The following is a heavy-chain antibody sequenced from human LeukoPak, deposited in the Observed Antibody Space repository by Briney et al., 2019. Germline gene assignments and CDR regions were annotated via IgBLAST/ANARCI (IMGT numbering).Heavy chain of an antibody. Sequence: PGGSLRLSCATSGFTFSNYEMNWLRQAPGKGLEGISYLTTSGSTKYYADSVKGRFTISRDNAKNTLYLQMNSLRAEDTAVYYCARDNAVTLDYWGQGTLVTVSS. CDR3: ARDNAVTLDY. CDR2: LTTSGSTK. D-gene: IGHD6-19*01. J-gene: IGHJ4*02. V-gene: IGHV3-48*03. CDR1: GFTFSNYE.